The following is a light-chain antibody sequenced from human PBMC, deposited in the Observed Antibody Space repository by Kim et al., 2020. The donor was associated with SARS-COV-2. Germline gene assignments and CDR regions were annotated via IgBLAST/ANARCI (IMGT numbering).Light chain of an antibody. CDR3: QSYDNCLSVV. Sequence: GQRGTISSSESRTSIGANYEVPWYKQLQGTSPKRHNCGTNNRPSGVPDRFYGSRSGTSASLAITGLQAEDEADYYCQSYDNCLSVVLGGETKLAVL. CDR2: GTN. J-gene: IGLJ2*01. CDR1: RTSIGANYE. V-gene: IGLV1-40*01.